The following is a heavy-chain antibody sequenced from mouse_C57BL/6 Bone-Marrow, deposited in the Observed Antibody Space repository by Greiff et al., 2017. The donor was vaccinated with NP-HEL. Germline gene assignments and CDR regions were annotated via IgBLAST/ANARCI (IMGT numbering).Heavy chain of an antibody. CDR1: GYAFSSYW. Sequence: QVQLQQSGAELVKPGASVKISCKASGYAFSSYWMNWVKQRPGKGLEWIGQIYPGDGDTNYNGKFKGKATLTADKSSSTAYMQLSSLTSEDSAVYFCARPLIYDGYYVAWFAYWGQGTLVTVSA. CDR2: IYPGDGDT. V-gene: IGHV1-80*01. D-gene: IGHD2-3*01. CDR3: ARPLIYDGYYVAWFAY. J-gene: IGHJ3*01.